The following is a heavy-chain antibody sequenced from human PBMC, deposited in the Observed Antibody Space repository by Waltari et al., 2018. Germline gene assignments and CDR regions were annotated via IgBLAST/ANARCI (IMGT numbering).Heavy chain of an antibody. CDR2: IYYSGST. Sequence: QLQLQESGPGLVKPSETLSLTCTVSGGSISSSSYYWGWIRQPPGKGLEWIGSIYYSGSTYYNPSLKSRVTRSVDTSKNQFSLKLSSVTAADTAVYYCATVSIAAAGTLGYFDYWGQGTLVTVSS. V-gene: IGHV4-39*07. CDR1: GGSISSSSYY. D-gene: IGHD6-13*01. CDR3: ATVSIAAAGTLGYFDY. J-gene: IGHJ4*02.